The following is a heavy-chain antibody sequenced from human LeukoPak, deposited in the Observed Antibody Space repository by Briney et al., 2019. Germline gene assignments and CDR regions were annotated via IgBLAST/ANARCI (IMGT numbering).Heavy chain of an antibody. D-gene: IGHD3-10*01. CDR2: IYTSGST. CDR3: ARDPYYQDAFDI. Sequence: SETLSLTCTVSGGSISSGSYYWSWIRQPAGKGLEWIGRIYTSGSTNYNPSLKSRVTISVDTSKNQFSLKLSSVTAADTAVYYCARDPYYQDAFDIWGQGTMVTVSS. CDR1: GGSISSGSYY. V-gene: IGHV4-61*02. J-gene: IGHJ3*02.